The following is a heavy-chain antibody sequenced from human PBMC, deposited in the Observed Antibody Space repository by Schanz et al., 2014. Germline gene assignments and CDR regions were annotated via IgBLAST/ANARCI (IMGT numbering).Heavy chain of an antibody. D-gene: IGHD6-13*01. J-gene: IGHJ6*02. Sequence: QVQLVQSGAEAKKPGASVKVSCKASGHPFTAYYMHWVRQAPGQGLEWMGRINPNIGITNYAENFQGRVTMTRDTSTSTVYMELSRLTSDDTALYYCARDGHSSIWDSDYFYGLDVWGQGTTVTVSS. CDR3: ARDGHSSIWDSDYFYGLDV. V-gene: IGHV1-2*06. CDR1: GHPFTAYY. CDR2: INPNIGIT.